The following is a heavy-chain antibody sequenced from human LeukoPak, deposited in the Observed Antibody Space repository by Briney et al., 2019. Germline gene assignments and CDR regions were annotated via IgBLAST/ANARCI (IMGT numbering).Heavy chain of an antibody. D-gene: IGHD6-19*01. CDR3: ARDPSMAGTGF. J-gene: IGHJ4*02. V-gene: IGHV3-11*04. CDR2: ISRSGSTK. Sequence: GGSLRLSCAASGFTFSDYNMRWIRQAPGKGLEWVSSISRSGSTKYYADSVKGRFTISRDNAKNSLYLQMNSLRAEDTAVYYCARDPSMAGTGFWGQGTLVTVSS. CDR1: GFTFSDYN.